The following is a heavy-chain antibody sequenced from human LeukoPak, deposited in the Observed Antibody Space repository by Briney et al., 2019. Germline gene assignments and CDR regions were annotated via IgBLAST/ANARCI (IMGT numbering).Heavy chain of an antibody. D-gene: IGHD6-13*01. CDR3: AKDLSSSWYNSYYYYGMDV. V-gene: IGHV3-9*01. CDR2: ISWNSGSI. Sequence: GESLRLSCAASGFTFDDYAMHWVRQAPGKGLEWVSGISWNSGSIGYADSVKGRFTISRDNAKNSLYLQTNSLRAEDTALYYCAKDLSSSWYNSYYYYGMDVWGQGTTVTVSS. CDR1: GFTFDDYA. J-gene: IGHJ6*02.